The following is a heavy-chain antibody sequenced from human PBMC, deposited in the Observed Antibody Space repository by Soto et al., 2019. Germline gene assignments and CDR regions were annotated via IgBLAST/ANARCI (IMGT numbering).Heavy chain of an antibody. Sequence: VQLVQSGTEVKKPGSSVKLSCKASGGSFNFAMSWVRQAPGQGLEWMGGITPIFPTAVEAPKFQGRGTITADAPTATVSIELTSLRSEHTAVYFCFFRGGRGSHIGYWGPGSLVSVSS. CDR1: GGSFNFA. CDR2: ITPIFPTA. CDR3: FFRGGRGSHIGY. J-gene: IGHJ4*02. V-gene: IGHV1-69*01. D-gene: IGHD3-16*01.